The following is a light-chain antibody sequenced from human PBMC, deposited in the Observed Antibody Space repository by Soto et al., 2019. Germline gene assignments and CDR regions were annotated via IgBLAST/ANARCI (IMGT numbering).Light chain of an antibody. J-gene: IGKJ4*01. CDR3: QQSYSTLT. Sequence: IQMTQSLSSLSASVGDRVTITCRASQSISSYLNWYQQKPGKAPKLLIYAASSLQSGVPSRFSGSGSGTDFTLTISSLQPEDFATYYCQQSYSTLTFGGGSMVDI. CDR2: AAS. V-gene: IGKV1-39*01. CDR1: QSISSY.